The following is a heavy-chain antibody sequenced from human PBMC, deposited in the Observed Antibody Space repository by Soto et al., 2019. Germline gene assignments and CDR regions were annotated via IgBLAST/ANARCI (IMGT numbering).Heavy chain of an antibody. V-gene: IGHV1-24*01. CDR3: ATHPVAPYYYYMDV. D-gene: IGHD2-15*01. Sequence: AASVKVSCKVSGYTLTELSMHWARQAPGKGLEWMGGFDPEDGETIYAQKFQGRVTMTEDTSTDTAYMELSSLRSEDTAVYYCATHPVAPYYYYMDVWGKGTTVTVSS. CDR1: GYTLTELS. CDR2: FDPEDGET. J-gene: IGHJ6*03.